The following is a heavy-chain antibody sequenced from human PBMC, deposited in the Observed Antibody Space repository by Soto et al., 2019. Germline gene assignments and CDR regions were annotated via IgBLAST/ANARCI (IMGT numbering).Heavy chain of an antibody. D-gene: IGHD3-3*01. V-gene: IGHV3-23*01. J-gene: IGHJ6*02. CDR1: GFTFSSYA. CDR3: ASASYLWSGYYPRKSSCGMDV. CDR2: ISGRGGST. Sequence: GGSLRLSCAASGFTFSSYAMSWVRQAPGKGLEWVSAISGRGGSTYYADSVKGRFTISRDNSKNTLYLQMNSMRAEDTAVYYCASASYLWSGYYPRKSSCGMDVWGQGTTGTVSS.